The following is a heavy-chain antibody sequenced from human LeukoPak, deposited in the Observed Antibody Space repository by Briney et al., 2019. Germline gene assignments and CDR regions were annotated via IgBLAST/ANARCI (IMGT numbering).Heavy chain of an antibody. J-gene: IGHJ5*02. D-gene: IGHD3-10*01. V-gene: IGHV4-34*01. CDR1: GGSFSGYY. CDR2: INHPGST. CDR3: ARGRGEGRGIAMIRGVRAPSYNWFDP. Sequence: SETLSLTCAVFGGSFSGYYWSWVRQPPGKGLEWIGEINHPGSTNFNPSLKSRVTISVDTSKNQFSLKLSSVTAADMAVYYCARGRGEGRGIAMIRGVRAPSYNWFDPWGHGTLVTVSS.